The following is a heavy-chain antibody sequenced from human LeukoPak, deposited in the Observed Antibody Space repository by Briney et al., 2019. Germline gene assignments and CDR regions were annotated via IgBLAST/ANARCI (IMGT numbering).Heavy chain of an antibody. Sequence: GGSLRLSCAASGFTFSNIWMSWVRQAPGQGLESVGRIKSKTDGGATDYAAPVKGGFTISRDDSKNTLYLQMNSLKIEDTAVYYCTTVAGDSPWSWGQGALVTVSS. D-gene: IGHD6-19*01. CDR2: IKSKTDGGAT. CDR1: GFTFSNIW. CDR3: TTVAGDSPWS. J-gene: IGHJ5*02. V-gene: IGHV3-15*01.